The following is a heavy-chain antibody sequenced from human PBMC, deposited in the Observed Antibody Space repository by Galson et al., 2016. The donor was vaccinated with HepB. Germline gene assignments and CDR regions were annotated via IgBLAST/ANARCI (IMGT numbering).Heavy chain of an antibody. V-gene: IGHV4-59*01. J-gene: IGHJ5*01. Sequence: ETLSLTCSVSGGSISSNSGSWIRQSPGKRLEWIGNIYHSGNTDYNPSLKGRVIMSVDTYKNQFSLRVNSVTAADTAVYYCATVRQSSGYDLFDSWGQGTLVTVSA. CDR3: ATVRQSSGYDLFDS. CDR2: IYHSGNT. D-gene: IGHD5-12*01. CDR1: GGSISSNS.